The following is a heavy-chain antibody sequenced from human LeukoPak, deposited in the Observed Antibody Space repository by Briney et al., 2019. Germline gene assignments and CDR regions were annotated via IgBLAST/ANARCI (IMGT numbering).Heavy chain of an antibody. CDR1: GYTFTNDA. J-gene: IGHJ2*01. V-gene: IGHV1-18*04. CDR2: ISAYNGNT. CDR3: ARGGVDYGDYKWYFDL. Sequence: ASVKVSCKASGYTFTNDAMNWVRQAPGPGLEWMGWISAYNGNTNYAQKRQGRITMTTDTSTSTAYMELRSLRSDDTAVYYCARGGVDYGDYKWYFDLWGRGTLVTVSS. D-gene: IGHD4-17*01.